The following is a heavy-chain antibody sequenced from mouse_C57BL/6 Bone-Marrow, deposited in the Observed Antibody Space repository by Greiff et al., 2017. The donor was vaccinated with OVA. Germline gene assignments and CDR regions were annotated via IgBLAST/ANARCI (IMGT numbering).Heavy chain of an antibody. CDR2: IYPGSGST. CDR3: ARGYYGSSRWYFDY. J-gene: IGHJ2*01. V-gene: IGHV1-55*01. Sequence: VQLQQPGAELVKPGASVKMSCKASGYTFTSYWITWVKQRPGQGLEWIGDIYPGSGSTNYNEKFKSKATLTVDTSSSTAYMQLSSLTSEDSAVYDCARGYYGSSRWYFDYWGQGTTLTVSS. CDR1: GYTFTSYW. D-gene: IGHD1-1*01.